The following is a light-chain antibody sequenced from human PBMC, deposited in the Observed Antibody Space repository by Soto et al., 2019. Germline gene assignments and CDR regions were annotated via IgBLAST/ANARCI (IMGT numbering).Light chain of an antibody. CDR1: QSVSSIY. CDR3: QLYGPSPMYT. Sequence: DIVLTQSPGTLSLSPGERATLSCRTSQSVSSIYLAWYQKKPDQAPRPLIYGSFTRATGTPDRFSGSGSGRNITLAISRVEPEDFAVYYCQLYGPSPMYTFGQGTKLEIK. V-gene: IGKV3-20*01. CDR2: GSF. J-gene: IGKJ2*01.